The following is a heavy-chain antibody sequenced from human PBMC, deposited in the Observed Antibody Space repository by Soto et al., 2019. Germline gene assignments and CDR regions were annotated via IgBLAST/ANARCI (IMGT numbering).Heavy chain of an antibody. J-gene: IGHJ4*02. CDR2: IIPIFGTP. Sequence: VKVSCKASGGSFSSYAISWVRQAPGQGLEWMGGIIPIFGTPSYAQKFQGRVTITADESTSTAYMELSSLRSEDTAVYYCAREYRSSSGRFDNWGQGTLVTVSS. V-gene: IGHV1-69*01. CDR1: GGSFSSYA. CDR3: AREYRSSSGRFDN. D-gene: IGHD6-6*01.